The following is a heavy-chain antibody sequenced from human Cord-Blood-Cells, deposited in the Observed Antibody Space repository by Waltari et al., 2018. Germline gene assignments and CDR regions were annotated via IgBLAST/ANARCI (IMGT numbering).Heavy chain of an antibody. V-gene: IGHV4-34*01. CDR2: INHSGST. CDR3: ARVDSSSWLNWFDP. D-gene: IGHD6-13*01. CDR1: GGSFSGYY. Sequence: QVQLQQWGAGLLKPSETLSLTCAVYGGSFSGYYWSWIRQPPGKGLEWIGEINHSGSTNYNPSLKSRVTISVDTSKNQFSLKLSSVIAADTAVYYCARVDSSSWLNWFDPWGQGTLVTVSS. J-gene: IGHJ5*02.